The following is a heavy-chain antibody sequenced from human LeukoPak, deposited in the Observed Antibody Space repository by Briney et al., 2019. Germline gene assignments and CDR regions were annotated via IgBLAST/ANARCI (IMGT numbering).Heavy chain of an antibody. D-gene: IGHD3-10*01. CDR2: IYPRDGST. CDR1: GYTFTSNY. CDR3: ARDRTGPLSYYYGIDP. J-gene: IGHJ5*02. Sequence: ASVKVSCKASGYTFTSNYIHWVRQAPGQGLEWMGMIYPRDGSTSYAQKFQGRVTVTRDTSTSTVHMELSGLRSEDTAVYYCARDRTGPLSYYYGIDPWGQGTLVTVSS. V-gene: IGHV1-46*01.